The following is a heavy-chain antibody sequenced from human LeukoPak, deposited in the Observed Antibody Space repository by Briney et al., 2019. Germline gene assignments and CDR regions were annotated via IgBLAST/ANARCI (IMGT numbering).Heavy chain of an antibody. V-gene: IGHV4-30-4*01. CDR2: IYYSGST. J-gene: IGHJ5*02. D-gene: IGHD3-10*01. Sequence: PSETLSLTCTVSGGSISSGDYYWSWIRQPPGKGLEWIGYIYYSGSTYYNPSLKSRVTISVDTSKNQFSLKLSSVTAADTAVYYCARAEGSGSYYHGVWFDPWGQGTLVTVSS. CDR3: ARAEGSGSYYHGVWFDP. CDR1: GGSISSGDYY.